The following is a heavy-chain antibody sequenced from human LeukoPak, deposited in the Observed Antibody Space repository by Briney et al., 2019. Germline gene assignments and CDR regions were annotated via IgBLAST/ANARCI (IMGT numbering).Heavy chain of an antibody. CDR3: ARDRPIDY. D-gene: IGHD6-6*01. CDR2: ISSSGNFI. J-gene: IGHJ4*02. V-gene: IGHV3-48*02. Sequence: GGSLRLSCAASGFTFSSYWMTWVRQAPGKGLEWVSYISSSGNFIYYADSVKGRFTISRDNARNSLYLQMNSLRDEDTAIYYCARDRPIDYWGQGTLVTVSS. CDR1: GFTFSSYW.